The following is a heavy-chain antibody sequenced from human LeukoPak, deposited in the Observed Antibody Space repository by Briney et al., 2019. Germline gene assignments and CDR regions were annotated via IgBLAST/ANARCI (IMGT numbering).Heavy chain of an antibody. Sequence: SETLSLTCTVSGGSLSSYYWSWIRQPPGKGLEGIGYIYYSGSTNYNPSLKSRVTISVDTSKNQFSLKLSSVTAADTAVYYCARVLYSSSFSGVGREDAFDIWGQGTMVTVSS. CDR2: IYYSGST. CDR3: ARVLYSSSFSGVGREDAFDI. CDR1: GGSLSSYY. J-gene: IGHJ3*02. D-gene: IGHD6-13*01. V-gene: IGHV4-59*12.